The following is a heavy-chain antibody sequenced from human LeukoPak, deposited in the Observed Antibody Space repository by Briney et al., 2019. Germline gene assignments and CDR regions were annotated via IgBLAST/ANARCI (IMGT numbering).Heavy chain of an antibody. CDR2: INHSGST. V-gene: IGHV4-34*01. Sequence: SETLSLTCAVYGGSFSGYYWSWIRQPPGMGLEWIGEINHSGSTNYNPSLKSRVTISVDTSKNQFSLKLSSVTAADTAVYYCAGYLRRPYYFDYWGQGTLVTVSS. CDR1: GGSFSGYY. J-gene: IGHJ4*02. CDR3: AGYLRRPYYFDY.